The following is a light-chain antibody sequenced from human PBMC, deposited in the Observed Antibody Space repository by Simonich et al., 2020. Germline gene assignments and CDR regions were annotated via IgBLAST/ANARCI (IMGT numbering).Light chain of an antibody. V-gene: IGKV1-39*01. J-gene: IGKJ2*01. Sequence: DIQMTQSPSSLSASVGDRVTITCRASQSISSYLNWYQQKPGKAPELLIYAASSLQSGVPSRFNGSGSGTDFTLTISSLQPEDFATYYCQQSYSTPYTFGQGTKLEIK. CDR3: QQSYSTPYT. CDR2: AAS. CDR1: QSISSY.